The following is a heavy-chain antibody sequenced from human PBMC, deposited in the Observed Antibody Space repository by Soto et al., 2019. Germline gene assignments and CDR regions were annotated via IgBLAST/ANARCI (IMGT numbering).Heavy chain of an antibody. CDR2: IWYDGSNK. Sequence: GSLRLSCAASGFTFSSYGMHWVRQAPGKGLEWVAVIWYDGSNKYYADSVKGRFTISRDNSKNTLYLQMNSLRAEDTAVYYCARDRFVVTKPGWYFDLWGRGTLVTVSS. CDR1: GFTFSSYG. D-gene: IGHD2-21*01. J-gene: IGHJ2*01. V-gene: IGHV3-33*01. CDR3: ARDRFVVTKPGWYFDL.